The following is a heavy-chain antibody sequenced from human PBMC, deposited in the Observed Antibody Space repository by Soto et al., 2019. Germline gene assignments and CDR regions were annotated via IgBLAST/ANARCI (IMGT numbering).Heavy chain of an antibody. CDR1: GFTFSSYS. V-gene: IGHV3-48*01. CDR2: ISSSSSTI. CDR3: ARDSGYSYGPFDY. J-gene: IGHJ4*02. Sequence: EVQLVESGGGLVQPGGSLRLSCAASGFTFSSYSMNWVRQAPGKGLEWVSYISSSSSTIYYADSVKGRFTISRDNAKNSLYLQMNSLRAEDTAVYYCARDSGYSYGPFDYWGQGILVTVSS. D-gene: IGHD5-18*01.